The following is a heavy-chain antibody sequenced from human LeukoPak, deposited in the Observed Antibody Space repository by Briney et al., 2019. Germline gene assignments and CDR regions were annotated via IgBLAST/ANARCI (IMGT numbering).Heavy chain of an antibody. J-gene: IGHJ6*03. CDR2: IYWDDDK. Sequence: SGPTLVNPTQTLTPTCTFSGFSLSSSGVGVGWIRQPPGKALEWLALIYWDDDKRYSPSLKSRLTITKDTSKNQVVLTMTNMDPVDTATYYCAHTESSIPNYYYYYMDVWGKGTTVTVSS. CDR1: GFSLSSSGVG. V-gene: IGHV2-5*02. CDR3: AHTESSIPNYYYYYMDV.